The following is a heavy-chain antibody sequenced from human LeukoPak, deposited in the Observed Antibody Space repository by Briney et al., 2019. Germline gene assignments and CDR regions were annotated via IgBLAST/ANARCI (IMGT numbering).Heavy chain of an antibody. V-gene: IGHV3-23*01. D-gene: IGHD3-3*01. Sequence: PGGSLRLSCAASGFTFSSYAMSWVRQAPGMGLEWVSAISGSGGSTYYANSVKGRFTISRDNSQNTLYLQMNSLRAEDTAVYYCGKEGGLYDSGGYFDYWAQGTLVTVSS. CDR1: GFTFSSYA. J-gene: IGHJ4*02. CDR3: GKEGGLYDSGGYFDY. CDR2: ISGSGGST.